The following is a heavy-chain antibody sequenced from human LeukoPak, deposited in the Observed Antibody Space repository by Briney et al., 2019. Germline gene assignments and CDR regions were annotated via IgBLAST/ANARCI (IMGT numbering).Heavy chain of an antibody. CDR3: ARAYTDGSYYGY. D-gene: IGHD1-26*01. CDR2: ISAYNGNT. CDR1: GYTFTSYG. V-gene: IGHV1-18*01. J-gene: IGHJ4*02. Sequence: ASVKVSCKASGYTFTSYGISWVRQAPGQGLEWMGWISAYNGNTNYAQKFQGRVTMTTDTSTTTAYMELRSLRSDDTAVYFCARAYTDGSYYGYWGQGTLVTVSS.